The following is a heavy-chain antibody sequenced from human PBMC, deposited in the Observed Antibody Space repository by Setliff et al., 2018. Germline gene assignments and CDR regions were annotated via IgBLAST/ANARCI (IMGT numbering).Heavy chain of an antibody. Sequence: GGSLRLSCVVSGFTFSDYYMSWIRQAPGKGLEWVSHIRSSNSYTNYADSVKGRFTISRDNSRNTLYLQMNSLRSEDTAVYYCARDRIGPFLSYMDGWGKGTAVTVSS. CDR1: GFTFSDYY. V-gene: IGHV3-11*06. J-gene: IGHJ6*03. CDR2: IRSSNSYT. D-gene: IGHD3-3*02. CDR3: ARDRIGPFLSYMDG.